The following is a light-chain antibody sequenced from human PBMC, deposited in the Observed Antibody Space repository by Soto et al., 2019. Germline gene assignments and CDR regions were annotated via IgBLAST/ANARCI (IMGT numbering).Light chain of an antibody. CDR2: EVS. CDR1: SSDVGDYDY. Sequence: QSVLTQPPSASGSPGQSVTISCTGTSSDVGDYDYVSWYQQHPGKAPKVMIYEVSKRPSGVPDRFSGSKSGNTASLTVSGLQAEDEADYYCSSYAGSNTPYVFGTGTKVTVL. V-gene: IGLV2-8*01. CDR3: SSYAGSNTPYV. J-gene: IGLJ1*01.